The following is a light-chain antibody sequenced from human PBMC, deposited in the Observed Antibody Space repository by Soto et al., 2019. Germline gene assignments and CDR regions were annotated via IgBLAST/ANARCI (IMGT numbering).Light chain of an antibody. J-gene: IGLJ3*02. CDR1: SSDVGGYNY. V-gene: IGLV2-11*01. CDR3: GSYAGSYTWV. CDR2: DVS. Sequence: QSALTQPRSVSGSPGQSVTISCTGTSSDVGGYNYVSWYQQHPGKAPKLMIYDVSKRPSGVPDRFSGSKSGNTASLTISGLQAEDEVDYYCGSYAGSYTWVFGGGTKVTVL.